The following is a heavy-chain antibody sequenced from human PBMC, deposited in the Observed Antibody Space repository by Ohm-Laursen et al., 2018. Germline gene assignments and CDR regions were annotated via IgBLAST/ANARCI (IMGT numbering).Heavy chain of an antibody. Sequence: ASVKVSCKAYGDAFIGYDINWVRQATGQGLEWMGWMNPNSGNTGYAQKFQGRVTMTRNTSISTACMELSSLRSEDTAVYYCAKGDSGYPDYWGQGTLVTVSS. CDR1: GDAFIGYD. D-gene: IGHD3-22*01. CDR3: AKGDSGYPDY. V-gene: IGHV1-8*01. CDR2: MNPNSGNT. J-gene: IGHJ4*02.